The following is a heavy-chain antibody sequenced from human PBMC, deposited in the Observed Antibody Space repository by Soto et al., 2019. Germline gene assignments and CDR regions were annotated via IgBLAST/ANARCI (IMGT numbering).Heavy chain of an antibody. V-gene: IGHV4-4*02. CDR1: GDSISSSGC. Sequence: XETLALTCAVSGDSISSSGCWACVRQPPGKGLEWIGEILPNGGTKYNPSFTSRVTISVDKSKNNFSLRLNSVTAADTAVYYCASGNHGVTGTSDYWGQGTLVTVSS. CDR3: ASGNHGVTGTSDY. CDR2: ILPNGGT. D-gene: IGHD1-7*01. J-gene: IGHJ4*02.